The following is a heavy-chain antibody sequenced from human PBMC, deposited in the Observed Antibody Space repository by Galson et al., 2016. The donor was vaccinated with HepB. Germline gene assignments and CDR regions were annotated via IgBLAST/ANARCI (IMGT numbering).Heavy chain of an antibody. Sequence: SLRLSCAASGFTFSRYAMTWVRLAPGKGLEWVSVISGSGASTLYADSVKGRFTISRDNSKNTVDLQMNSLRPEDTAIYYCARDRSPAQANNWYDALDIWGQGTLVTVSS. CDR3: ARDRSPAQANNWYDALDI. CDR2: ISGSGAST. D-gene: IGHD2-15*01. V-gene: IGHV3-23*01. J-gene: IGHJ3*02. CDR1: GFTFSRYA.